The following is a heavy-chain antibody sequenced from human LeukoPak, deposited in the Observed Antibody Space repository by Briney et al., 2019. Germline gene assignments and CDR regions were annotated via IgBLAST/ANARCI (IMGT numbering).Heavy chain of an antibody. Sequence: ASVKVSCKASGYTFTSYDINWVRQATGQGLEWMGGIIPIFGTANYAQKFQGRVTITADESTSTAYMELSSLRSEDTAVYYCARVLLAYCGGDCEWGAFDIWGQGTMVTVSS. CDR2: IIPIFGTA. V-gene: IGHV1-69*13. D-gene: IGHD2-21*02. CDR3: ARVLLAYCGGDCEWGAFDI. CDR1: GYTFTSYD. J-gene: IGHJ3*02.